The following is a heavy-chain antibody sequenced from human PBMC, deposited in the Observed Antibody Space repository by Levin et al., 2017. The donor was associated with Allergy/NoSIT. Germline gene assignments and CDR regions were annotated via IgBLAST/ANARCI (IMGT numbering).Heavy chain of an antibody. CDR3: ARRSDSSGWYPDAVDI. CDR2: ISGSGGST. J-gene: IGHJ3*02. V-gene: IGHV3-23*01. Sequence: GGSLRLSCAASGFTFSSYAMSWVRQAPGKGLEWVSAISGSGGSTYYADSVTGRFTISRDNSKNTLYLQRNSLRAEDTAVYYGARRSDSSGWYPDAVDIWGQGTMVTVSS. CDR1: GFTFSSYA. D-gene: IGHD6-19*01.